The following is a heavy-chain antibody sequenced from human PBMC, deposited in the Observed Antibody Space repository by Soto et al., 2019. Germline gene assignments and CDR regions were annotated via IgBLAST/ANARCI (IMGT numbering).Heavy chain of an antibody. CDR3: VKDPAGSREASEDDIVVVTAIR. J-gene: IGHJ4*02. Sequence: GGSLRLSCSASGFTFSSYAMHWVRQAPGKGLEYVSAISSNGGSTYYADSVKGRFTISRDNSKNTLYLQMSSLRAEDTAVYYCVKDPAGSREASEDDIVVVTAIRWGQGTLVTVSS. CDR2: ISSNGGST. V-gene: IGHV3-64D*06. D-gene: IGHD2-21*02. CDR1: GFTFSSYA.